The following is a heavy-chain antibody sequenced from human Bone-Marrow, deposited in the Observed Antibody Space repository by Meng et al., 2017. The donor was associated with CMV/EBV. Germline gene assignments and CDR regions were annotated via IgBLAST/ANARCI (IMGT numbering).Heavy chain of an antibody. D-gene: IGHD4-17*01. Sequence: GGSLRLSCAASGFTFSSYTMNWVRQAPGKGLEGVSSITSSSGYIYYADSVKGRFTISRDNAKNSLYLQMNSLRAEDTAVYYCARDPLPSSDYGDPDGDYWGQGTLVTVSS. CDR2: ITSSSGYI. CDR3: ARDPLPSSDYGDPDGDY. V-gene: IGHV3-21*01. CDR1: GFTFSSYT. J-gene: IGHJ4*02.